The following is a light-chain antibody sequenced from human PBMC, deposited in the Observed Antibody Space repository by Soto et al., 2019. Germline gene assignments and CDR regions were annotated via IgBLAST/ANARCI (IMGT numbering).Light chain of an antibody. V-gene: IGKV4-1*01. CDR2: WAS. CDR3: QQYNSAPFT. CDR1: QSILYSSNNKSY. J-gene: IGKJ4*01. Sequence: DIVMTQSPDSLAVSLGERATINCKSSQSILYSSNNKSYLAWYQQKPGQPPKLLIYWASTRESGVPDRFSGSGSVTDFTLTISSLQAEDVAVYYCQQYNSAPFTFGGGTKVEIK.